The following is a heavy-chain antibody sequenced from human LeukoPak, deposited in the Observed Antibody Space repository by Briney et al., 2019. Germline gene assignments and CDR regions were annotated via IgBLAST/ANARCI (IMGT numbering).Heavy chain of an antibody. CDR1: GGTFSSYA. D-gene: IGHD3-3*01. V-gene: IGHV1-69*05. CDR2: IIPIFGTA. Sequence: SVKVSCKASGGTFSSYAISWVRQAPGQGLEWMGGIIPIFGTANYAQKFQGRVTITTDESTSTAYMELSSLRSEDTAVYYCARGVVTIFGVVPYYFDYWGQGTLVTVSS. CDR3: ARGVVTIFGVVPYYFDY. J-gene: IGHJ4*02.